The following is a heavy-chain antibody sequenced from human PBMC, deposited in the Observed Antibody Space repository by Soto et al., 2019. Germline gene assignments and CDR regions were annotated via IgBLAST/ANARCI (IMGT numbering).Heavy chain of an antibody. J-gene: IGHJ4*02. D-gene: IGHD3-22*01. CDR2: IWYDGSNK. CDR3: ARLYYDSTGAGSYFDY. Sequence: PGGSLRLSCAASGFTFSSYGMHWVRQAPGKGLEWVAVIWYDGSNKYYADSVKGRFTISRDNSKNTLYLQMNSLRAEDTAVYYCARLYYDSTGAGSYFDYWGQGTLVTVSS. CDR1: GFTFSSYG. V-gene: IGHV3-33*01.